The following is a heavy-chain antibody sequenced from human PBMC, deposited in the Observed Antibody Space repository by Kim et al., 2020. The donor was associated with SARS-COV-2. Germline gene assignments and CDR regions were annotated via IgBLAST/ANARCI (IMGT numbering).Heavy chain of an antibody. D-gene: IGHD3-16*01. Sequence: GGSLRLSCAASGLTLSSYWMSWVRQAPGKGLEWVANIKQDGSEKYYVDSVKGRFTISRDNSKNSVYLQMNSLRAEDTAVYYCARVFHDVVVCCGHVTLVT. CDR3: ARVFHDVVVC. J-gene: IGHJ4*01. V-gene: IGHV3-7*01. CDR1: GLTLSSYW. CDR2: IKQDGSEK.